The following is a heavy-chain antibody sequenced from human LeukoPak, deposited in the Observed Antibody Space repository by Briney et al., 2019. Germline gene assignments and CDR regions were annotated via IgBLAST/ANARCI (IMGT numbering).Heavy chain of an antibody. Sequence: GSLRLSCAASGFTFSDYYMSWIRQAPGKGLEWVGYIYYSGSTNYNPSLKSRVTISVDTSKNQLSLKLSSVTAADTAVYYCARDRIYGSGSDHFDYWGQGTLVTVSS. V-gene: IGHV4-59*12. D-gene: IGHD3-10*01. J-gene: IGHJ4*02. CDR3: ARDRIYGSGSDHFDY. CDR1: GFTFSDYY. CDR2: IYYSGST.